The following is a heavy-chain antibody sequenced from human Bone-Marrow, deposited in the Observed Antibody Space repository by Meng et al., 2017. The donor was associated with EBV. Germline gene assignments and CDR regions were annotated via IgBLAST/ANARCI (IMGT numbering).Heavy chain of an antibody. D-gene: IGHD1-26*01. J-gene: IGHJ4*02. Sequence: QITLKESCPTLVKPTQTLTLTCTLSGFSLSTSGVGVGWIRQPPGKAPEWLALIYWDEDKRYSPPLKSRLTITKDTSKNQVVLRMTNMDPVDTATYYCAHRRVGASFFDYWGQGTLVTVSS. V-gene: IGHV2-5*02. CDR1: GFSLSTSGVG. CDR2: IYWDEDK. CDR3: AHRRVGASFFDY.